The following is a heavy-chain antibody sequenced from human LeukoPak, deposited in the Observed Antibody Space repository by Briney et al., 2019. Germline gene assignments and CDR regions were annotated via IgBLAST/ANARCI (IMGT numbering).Heavy chain of an antibody. V-gene: IGHV3-30-3*01. J-gene: IGHJ4*02. D-gene: IGHD1-26*01. CDR3: AKVARSGSYYYYFDY. CDR1: GFTFSSYA. CDR2: ISYDGSNK. Sequence: GGSLRLSCAASGFTFSSYAMHWVRQAPGKGLEWVAVISYDGSNKYYADSVKGRFTISRDNSKNTLYLQMNSLRAEDTAVYYCAKVARSGSYYYYFDYWGQGTLVTVSS.